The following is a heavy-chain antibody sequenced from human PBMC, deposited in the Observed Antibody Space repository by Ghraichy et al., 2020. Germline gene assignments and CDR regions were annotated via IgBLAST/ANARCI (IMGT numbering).Heavy chain of an antibody. CDR3: AREGWLLPPYGMDV. J-gene: IGHJ6*02. V-gene: IGHV3-66*02. CDR2: IYSGGST. CDR1: GFTVSSNY. D-gene: IGHD3-22*01. Sequence: GGSLRLSCAASGFTVSSNYMSWVRQAPGKGLEWVSVIYSGGSTYYADSVKGRFTISRDNSKNTLYLQMNSLRAEDTAVYYCAREGWLLPPYGMDVWGQGTTVTVSS.